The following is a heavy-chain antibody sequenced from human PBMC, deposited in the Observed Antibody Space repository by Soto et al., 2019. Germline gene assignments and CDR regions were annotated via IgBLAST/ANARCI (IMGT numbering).Heavy chain of an antibody. D-gene: IGHD3-22*01. V-gene: IGHV4-59*01. J-gene: IGHJ3*02. CDR2: VYYTGNT. Sequence: PSETLSLTCTVSAASISSSYWSWIRQPPGKGLEWIGYVYYTGNTKYSPSLKSRVTISVDTSKNQFSLKLSSMTAADTAVYYCARGYYDSNGQSNTFEIWGQGTMVAASS. CDR3: ARGYYDSNGQSNTFEI. CDR1: AASISSSY.